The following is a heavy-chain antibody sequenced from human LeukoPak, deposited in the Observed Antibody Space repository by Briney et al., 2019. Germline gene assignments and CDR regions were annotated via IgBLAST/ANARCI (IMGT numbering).Heavy chain of an antibody. D-gene: IGHD3-22*01. CDR3: ALTLWLSLQPVFDY. J-gene: IGHJ4*02. V-gene: IGHV4-38-2*01. CDR2: VYHSGST. Sequence: SETLSLTCAVSGYSISSGYYWGWTRHPPGKGLEGIGSVYHSGSTYSNPSLRSRVTISVDTSKNQFSLKLSSVTAADTAVYYCALTLWLSLQPVFDYWGQGILVTVSS. CDR1: GYSISSGYY.